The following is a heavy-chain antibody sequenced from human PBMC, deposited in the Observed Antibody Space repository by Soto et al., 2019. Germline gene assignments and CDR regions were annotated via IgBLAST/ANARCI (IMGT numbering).Heavy chain of an antibody. J-gene: IGHJ4*02. CDR3: ARGTRIAVVPAVYDY. D-gene: IGHD2-2*01. V-gene: IGHV3-21*02. CDR1: EFTFSIYS. Sequence: EVQLVESGGGLVKPGGSLRLSCAASEFTFSIYSMNWVRQAPGKGLEWVSSISSSSSYIYYADSVKGRFTISRDNDKNSLYLQMNSLRAEDTAVYYCARGTRIAVVPAVYDYWGQGTLVTVSS. CDR2: ISSSSSYI.